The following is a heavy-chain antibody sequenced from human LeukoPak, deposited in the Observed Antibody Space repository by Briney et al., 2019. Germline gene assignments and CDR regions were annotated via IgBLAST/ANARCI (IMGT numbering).Heavy chain of an antibody. D-gene: IGHD1-1*01. CDR1: GYTFTNYY. CDR3: AADPLERLAFDI. J-gene: IGHJ3*02. Sequence: ASVKVSCKASGYTFTNYYMHWVRQAPGQGLEWMGIINPSGGSTTYAQKFQGRVTMTRDSSTSTVYMELRSLRSEDTAVYYCAADPLERLAFDIWGQGTMVTVSS. CDR2: INPSGGST. V-gene: IGHV1-46*01.